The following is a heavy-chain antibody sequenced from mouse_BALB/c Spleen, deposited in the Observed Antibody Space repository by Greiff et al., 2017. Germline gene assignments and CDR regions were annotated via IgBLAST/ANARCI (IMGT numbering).Heavy chain of an antibody. CDR3: ARFYYGSSYFDY. V-gene: IGHV5-17*02. D-gene: IGHD1-1*01. J-gene: IGHJ2*01. CDR1: GFTFSSFG. Sequence: EVKLMESGGGLVQPGGSRKLSCAASGFTFSSFGMHWVRQAPEKGLEWVAYISSGSSTIYYVDTVKGRFTISRDNPKNTLFLQMTSLRSEDTAMYYCARFYYGSSYFDYWGQGTTLTVSS. CDR2: ISSGSSTI.